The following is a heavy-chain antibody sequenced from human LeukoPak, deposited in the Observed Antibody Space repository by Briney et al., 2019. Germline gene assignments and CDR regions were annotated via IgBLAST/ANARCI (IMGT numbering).Heavy chain of an antibody. Sequence: SETLSLTCTVSGYSISSGYYWGWIRQPPGKGLEWIGSIYHSGSTYYNPSLKSRVTISVDTSKNQFSLKLSSVTAADTAVYYCARGDYGDYHISAWGQGTLVTVSS. CDR3: ARGDYGDYHISA. D-gene: IGHD4-17*01. V-gene: IGHV4-38-2*02. CDR2: IYHSGST. J-gene: IGHJ5*02. CDR1: GYSISSGYY.